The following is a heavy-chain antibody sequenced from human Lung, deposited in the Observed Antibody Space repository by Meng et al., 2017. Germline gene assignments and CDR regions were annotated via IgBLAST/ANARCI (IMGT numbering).Heavy chain of an antibody. J-gene: IGHJ3*02. CDR1: GFTFSSYA. CDR3: AKEANYYDSAGGGYDAFDI. CDR2: ITGSGGRT. V-gene: IGHV3-23*01. Sequence: GGSLRLSWAASGFTFSSYAMSGVRQVPGKGLEWVSTITGSGGRTYADAVKGLFTSSRDSSKNTLYLQMNSLRAEDTAVYYCAKEANYYDSAGGGYDAFDIWGRGTMVTVSS. D-gene: IGHD3-22*01.